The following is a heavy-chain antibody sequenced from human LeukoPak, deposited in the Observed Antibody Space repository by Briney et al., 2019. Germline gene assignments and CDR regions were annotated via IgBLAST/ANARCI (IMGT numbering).Heavy chain of an antibody. J-gene: IGHJ4*02. D-gene: IGHD3-3*01. Sequence: PGGSLRLSCAASGFTFSSYSMNWVRQAPGKGLEWVSYISSSSSTIYYADSVKGRFTISRDNAKNSLYLQMNSLRAEDTAVYYCARARFLEWLVPFDYWGQGTLVTVSS. CDR3: ARARFLEWLVPFDY. CDR2: ISSSSSTI. CDR1: GFTFSSYS. V-gene: IGHV3-48*01.